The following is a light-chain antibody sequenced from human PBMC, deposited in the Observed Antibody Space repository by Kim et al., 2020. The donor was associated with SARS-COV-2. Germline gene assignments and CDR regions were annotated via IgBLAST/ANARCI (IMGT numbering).Light chain of an antibody. Sequence: VSPGQTASIPWSGDNLGAKYAYWYQQKPGQSPVLLIYQDTKRPSGVPERFSGSSYGNRATLTISETRAMDEADYYGQAWDSNTYVFGSGTKVTVL. J-gene: IGLJ1*01. CDR3: QAWDSNTYV. CDR2: QDT. CDR1: NLGAKY. V-gene: IGLV3-1*01.